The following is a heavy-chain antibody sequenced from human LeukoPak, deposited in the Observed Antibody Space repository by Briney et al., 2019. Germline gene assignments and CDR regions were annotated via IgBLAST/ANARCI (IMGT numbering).Heavy chain of an antibody. J-gene: IGHJ4*02. Sequence: GGSLRLSCAASGFDFSSYVMHWVRQAPGKGLEWVAVISHDGSNRYYADSVKGRFTISRDNSKNMLYLQMNSLRAEDTAVYYCAGWYGGGYWGQGTLVTVSS. CDR3: AGWYGGGY. D-gene: IGHD3-10*01. CDR1: GFDFSSYV. CDR2: ISHDGSNR. V-gene: IGHV3-30*04.